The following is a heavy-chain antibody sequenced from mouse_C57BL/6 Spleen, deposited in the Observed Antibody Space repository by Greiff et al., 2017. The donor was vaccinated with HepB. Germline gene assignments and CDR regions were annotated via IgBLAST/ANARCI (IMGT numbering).Heavy chain of an antibody. CDR1: GFTFSDYG. D-gene: IGHD2-2*01. CDR3: ASWLRYAMDY. CDR2: ISSGSSTI. J-gene: IGHJ4*01. V-gene: IGHV5-17*01. Sequence: VQLQQSGGGLVKPGGSLKLSCAASGFTFSDYGMHWVRQAPEKGLEWVAYISSGSSTIYYADTVKGRFTISRDNAKNTLFLQMTSLRSEDTAMYYCASWLRYAMDYWGQGTSVTVSS.